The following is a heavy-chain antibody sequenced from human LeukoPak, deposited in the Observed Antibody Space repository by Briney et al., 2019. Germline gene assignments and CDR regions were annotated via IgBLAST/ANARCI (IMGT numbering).Heavy chain of an antibody. CDR3: ARVHRDYDAFDI. D-gene: IGHD4-17*01. J-gene: IGHJ3*02. CDR1: GESFSGNY. CDR2: INHGGST. V-gene: IGHV4-34*01. Sequence: SETLSLTCAVYGESFSGNYWGWLRQPPGKGLEWVGEINHGGSTNYNPSLKSRVTISVDTSKNQFSLKATSVTAADTALYYCARVHRDYDAFDIWGQGTMVTV.